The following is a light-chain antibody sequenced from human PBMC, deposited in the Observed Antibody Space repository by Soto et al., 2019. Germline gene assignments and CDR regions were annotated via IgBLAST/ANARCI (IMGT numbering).Light chain of an antibody. V-gene: IGLV2-14*01. CDR1: SSDVGAYNL. CDR3: SSYTSSSLYV. J-gene: IGLJ1*01. CDR2: EVS. Sequence: QSALTQPASVSGSPGQSVTISCTGTSSDVGAYNLVSWYQQYPGKVPKLMIYEVSNRPSGVSNRFSGSKSGNTASLTISGLQAEDEADYYCSSYTSSSLYVFGTGTKVTVL.